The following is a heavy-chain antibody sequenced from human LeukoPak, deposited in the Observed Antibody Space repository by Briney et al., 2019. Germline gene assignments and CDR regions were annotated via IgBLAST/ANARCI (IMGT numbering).Heavy chain of an antibody. CDR1: GFTFSDYY. Sequence: GGSLRLSCAASGFTFSDYYMSWIRQAPGKGLEWVSYISGSGSTLYYADSVKGRFTISRDNAKNSLYLQMNSLRVEGTAVYYCARAVAGPSGRFDYWGQGTLVTVSS. J-gene: IGHJ4*02. CDR2: ISGSGSTL. V-gene: IGHV3-11*01. CDR3: ARAVAGPSGRFDY. D-gene: IGHD6-19*01.